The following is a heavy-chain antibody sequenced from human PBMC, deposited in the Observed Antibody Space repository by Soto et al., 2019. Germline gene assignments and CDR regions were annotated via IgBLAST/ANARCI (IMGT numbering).Heavy chain of an antibody. J-gene: IGHJ4*02. D-gene: IGHD5-18*01. CDR3: ARGPDTAMVTSEY. Sequence: PGGSLRLSCAASGFTFSSYAMHRVRQAPGKGLEWVAVISYDGSNKYYADSVKGRFTISRDNSKNTLYLQMNSLRAEDTAVYYCARGPDTAMVTSEYWGQGPLVTVSS. CDR2: ISYDGSNK. CDR1: GFTFSSYA. V-gene: IGHV3-30-3*01.